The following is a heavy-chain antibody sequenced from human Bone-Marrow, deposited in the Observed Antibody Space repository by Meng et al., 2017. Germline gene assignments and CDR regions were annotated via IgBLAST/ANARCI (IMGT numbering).Heavy chain of an antibody. Sequence: SVNVSCKASGGTFSSYTISWVRQAPGQGLEWMGRIIPILGIANYAQKFQGRVTITADKSTSTAYMELSSLRPEDTAVYYCARGLPNYYYYGMDVWGQGTTVTVSS. CDR3: ARGLPNYYYYGMDV. CDR2: IIPILGIA. V-gene: IGHV1-69*02. D-gene: IGHD4-11*01. CDR1: GGTFSSYT. J-gene: IGHJ6*02.